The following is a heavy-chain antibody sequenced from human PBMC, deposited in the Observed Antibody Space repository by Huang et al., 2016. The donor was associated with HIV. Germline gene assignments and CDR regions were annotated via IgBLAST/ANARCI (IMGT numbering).Heavy chain of an antibody. CDR3: ARGGILGTSWYRPFDY. D-gene: IGHD6-13*01. CDR1: GFDFSSYA. J-gene: IGHJ4*02. V-gene: IGHV3-30-3*01. CDR2: ISNDGNNI. Sequence: QVQLGESGGGVVQPEKALRLSCAASGFDFSSYAMNWVRQDPGKGPQWVAVISNDGNNIYYSDSVKGRFIISRDNSKNTLYLQMNSLRGEDTAIYYCARGGILGTSWYRPFDYWGQGTLVTVSS.